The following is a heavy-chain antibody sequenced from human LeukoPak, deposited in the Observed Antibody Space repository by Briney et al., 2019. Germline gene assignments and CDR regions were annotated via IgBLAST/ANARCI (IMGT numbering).Heavy chain of an antibody. CDR1: GASISGSGYY. Sequence: SETLSLTCAVSGASISGSGYYWGWIRQPPGKGLEWIGNIYYSGSTYYNASLQSRVTISIDTSKNQFSLRLNSVTAADTAMYYCAKSGDYGLIDYWGQGTLVTVSS. V-gene: IGHV4-39*01. CDR2: IYYSGST. CDR3: AKSGDYGLIDY. D-gene: IGHD4-17*01. J-gene: IGHJ4*02.